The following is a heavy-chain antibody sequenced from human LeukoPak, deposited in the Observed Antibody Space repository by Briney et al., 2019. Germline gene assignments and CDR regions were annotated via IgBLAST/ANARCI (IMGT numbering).Heavy chain of an antibody. CDR2: IYYSGST. D-gene: IGHD2-2*01. Sequence: SETLSLTCTVSGGSISSTNYYWGWLRQPPGKGLEWIGSIYYSGSTYYNPSLKSRVTISVDTSKNQFSLKLSSVTAADTAVYYCARGNFKRLYCSSTSCYAEGRYYYYYMDVWGKGTTVTVSS. CDR1: GGSISSTNYY. J-gene: IGHJ6*03. V-gene: IGHV4-39*01. CDR3: ARGNFKRLYCSSTSCYAEGRYYYYYMDV.